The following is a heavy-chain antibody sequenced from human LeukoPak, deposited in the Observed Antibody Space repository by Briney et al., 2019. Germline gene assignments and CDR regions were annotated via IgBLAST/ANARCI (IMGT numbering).Heavy chain of an antibody. CDR3: AKAPVTSCRGAYCYPFDS. V-gene: IGHV3-74*01. D-gene: IGHD2-21*01. Sequence: GGSLRLSCAASGFTFRRNWMHWVRQAPGKGLVWVSRINSDGSVTDYADSVKGRFTISRDNSKNTLYLQMNSLRAEDAAVYFCAKAPVTSCRGAYCYPFDSWGQGTLVTVSS. J-gene: IGHJ4*02. CDR2: INSDGSVT. CDR1: GFTFRRNW.